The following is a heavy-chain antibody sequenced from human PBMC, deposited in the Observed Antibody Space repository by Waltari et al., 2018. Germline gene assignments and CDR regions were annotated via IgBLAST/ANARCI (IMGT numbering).Heavy chain of an antibody. CDR2: INHSGRT. V-gene: IGHV4-34*01. D-gene: IGHD6-6*01. J-gene: IGHJ4*02. CDR3: ARERIAARQGRGGNFDY. Sequence: QVQLQQWGAGLLKPSETLSLTCAVYGGSFSGYYWSWIRQPPGKGLELIGEINHSGRTNYNPSRKRRVTISVDTSKNQFSLKLSSVTAADTAVYYCARERIAARQGRGGNFDYWGQGTLVTVSS. CDR1: GGSFSGYY.